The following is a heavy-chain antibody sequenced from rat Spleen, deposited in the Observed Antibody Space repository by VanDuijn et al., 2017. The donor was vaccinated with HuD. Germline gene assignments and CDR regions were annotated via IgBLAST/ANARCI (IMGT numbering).Heavy chain of an antibody. CDR2: ITYSGGI. J-gene: IGHJ2*01. Sequence: EVQLQESGPGLVKPSQSLSLTCSVTGYSITSGYGWNWIRKFPGNEMEWMGFITYSGGISYNPSLKSRISITRDTSRNQFFLQLNSVTTEDTATYYCARRLGQVYNSYFDYWGQGVMVTVSS. D-gene: IGHD1-10*01. V-gene: IGHV3-1*01. CDR1: GYSITSGY. CDR3: ARRLGQVYNSYFDY.